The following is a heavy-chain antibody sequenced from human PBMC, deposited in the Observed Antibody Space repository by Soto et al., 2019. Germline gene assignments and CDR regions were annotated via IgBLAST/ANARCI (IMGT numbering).Heavy chain of an antibody. CDR3: ARRGLSSSSTFRYYYYGMDV. CDR1: GYTFTSYD. Sequence: QVQLVQSGAEVKKPGASVKVSCKASGYTFTSYDINWVRQATGQGLEWMGWRNPNSGNTGYAQKFQGRVTMTRNTSISTAYMELSSLRSDDTAVYYCARRGLSSSSTFRYYYYGMDVWGQGTTVTVSS. J-gene: IGHJ6*02. CDR2: RNPNSGNT. V-gene: IGHV1-8*01. D-gene: IGHD6-6*01.